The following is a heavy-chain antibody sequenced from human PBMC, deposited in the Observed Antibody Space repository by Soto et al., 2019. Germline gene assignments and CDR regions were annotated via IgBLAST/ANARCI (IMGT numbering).Heavy chain of an antibody. CDR2: IIPIFGTA. Sequence: QVQLVQSGAEVKKPGSSGKVSCKASGGTFSSYAISWVRQAPGQGLEWRGGIIPIFGTANYAQKFQGRVTIPADKPTSTAYMELRRLRSEDTAVYYCARDLGSNYDILTGYYTGVYYYYGMDVWGQGTTVTVSS. D-gene: IGHD3-9*01. J-gene: IGHJ6*02. CDR3: ARDLGSNYDILTGYYTGVYYYYGMDV. CDR1: GGTFSSYA. V-gene: IGHV1-69*06.